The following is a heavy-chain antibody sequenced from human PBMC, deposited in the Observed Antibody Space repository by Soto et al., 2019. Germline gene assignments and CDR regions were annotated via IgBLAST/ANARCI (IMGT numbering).Heavy chain of an antibody. CDR3: ARVLLSWNPPLYGMDV. Sequence: EVQLVESGGGLVKPGGSLRLSCAASGFTFSSYSMNWVRQAPGKGLEWVSSISSSSSYIYYADSVKGRFTISRDNAKNSLYLQMTSLRAEDTAVYYCARVLLSWNPPLYGMDVWGQGTTVTVSS. CDR2: ISSSSSYI. J-gene: IGHJ6*02. CDR1: GFTFSSYS. D-gene: IGHD1-1*01. V-gene: IGHV3-21*01.